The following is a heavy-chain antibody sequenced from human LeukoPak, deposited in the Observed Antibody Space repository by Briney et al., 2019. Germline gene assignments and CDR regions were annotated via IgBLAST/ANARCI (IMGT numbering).Heavy chain of an antibody. CDR1: GLTVSSNY. V-gene: IGHV3-66*02. CDR2: IYSDGST. D-gene: IGHD1-26*01. Sequence: QPGGSLRLSCAASGLTVSSNYMSWVRQAPGKGLEWVSVIYSDGSTHYADSVKGQFTISRDNSKNTLYLQMNSLRAEDTAVYYCASGGRWPGFFDYWGQGTLVTVSS. CDR3: ASGGRWPGFFDY. J-gene: IGHJ4*02.